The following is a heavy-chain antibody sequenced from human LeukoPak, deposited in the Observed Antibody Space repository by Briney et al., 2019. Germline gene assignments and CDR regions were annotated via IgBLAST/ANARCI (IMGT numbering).Heavy chain of an antibody. V-gene: IGHV3-33*01. D-gene: IGHD2-15*01. J-gene: IGHJ4*02. CDR3: ASRGYCSGGSCFDY. CDR2: IWYDGSNK. Sequence: PGGSLRLSCAASGFTFSSYGMYWVRQAPGKGLEWVAVIWYDGSNKYYADSVKGRFTISRDNSKNTLYLQMNSLRAEDTAVYYCASRGYCSGGSCFDYWGQGTLVTVSS. CDR1: GFTFSSYG.